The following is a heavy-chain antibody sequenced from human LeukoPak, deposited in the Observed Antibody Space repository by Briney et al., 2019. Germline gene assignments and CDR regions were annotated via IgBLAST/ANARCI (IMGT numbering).Heavy chain of an antibody. D-gene: IGHD3-22*01. J-gene: IGHJ4*02. CDR1: GYTFTSYD. Sequence: ASVKVSCKASGYTFTSYDINWVRQATGQWLEWMGWTNPNSGNTGYAQKFQGRVTMTRNTSISTAYMELSSLRSEGTAVYYCARGFGHYYDSSGYSRWGQGTLVTVSS. CDR3: ARGFGHYYDSSGYSR. CDR2: TNPNSGNT. V-gene: IGHV1-8*01.